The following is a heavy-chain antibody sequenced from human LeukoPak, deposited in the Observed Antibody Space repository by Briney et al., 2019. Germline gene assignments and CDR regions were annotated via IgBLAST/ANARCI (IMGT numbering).Heavy chain of an antibody. CDR3: ARQRDGYSDY. J-gene: IGHJ4*02. CDR1: GYTFTSYW. Sequence: GESLKISCKGSGYTFTSYWIGWVRQMPGKGLEWMGIIYPGDADTRYSPSFQGQVTISAAKSISTAYLQWRSLKASDTAMYYCARQRDGYSDYWGQGTLVTVSS. CDR2: IYPGDADT. V-gene: IGHV5-51*01. D-gene: IGHD5-24*01.